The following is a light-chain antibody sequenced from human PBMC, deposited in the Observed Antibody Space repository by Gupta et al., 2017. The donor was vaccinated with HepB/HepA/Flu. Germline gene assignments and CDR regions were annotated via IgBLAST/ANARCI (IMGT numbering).Light chain of an antibody. J-gene: IGLJ2*01. Sequence: QSALTQPRSVSGSPGQSVTLSCTGTNSDVGYYNYVSWYQQHPGKAPTLMIYDVNKRPSGVPDRVSGAKSGNTASLTSSGLQAEDEADYYCSSYAGSYTFLVFGGGTKLTVL. CDR1: NSDVGYYNY. V-gene: IGLV2-11*01. CDR2: DVN. CDR3: SSYAGSYTFLV.